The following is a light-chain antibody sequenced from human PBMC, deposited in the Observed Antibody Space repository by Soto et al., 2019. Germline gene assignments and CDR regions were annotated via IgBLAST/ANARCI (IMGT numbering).Light chain of an antibody. CDR1: SSEVGGYDF. V-gene: IGLV2-11*01. J-gene: IGLJ2*01. Sequence: QPVLTQPRSVSGSPGQSVTISCTGTSSEVGGYDFVSWYQQHPGKAPKLMIYDISKRPSGVPDRFSGSKSGNTASLTISGLQAEDEADYYCCSYAGSYTLVFGGGTKVTVL. CDR3: CSYAGSYTLV. CDR2: DIS.